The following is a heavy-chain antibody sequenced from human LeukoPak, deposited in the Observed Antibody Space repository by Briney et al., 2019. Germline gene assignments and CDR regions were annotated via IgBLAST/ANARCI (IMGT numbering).Heavy chain of an antibody. CDR2: IIPIFGTA. D-gene: IGHD5-12*01. J-gene: IGHJ6*03. CDR3: ASRIPPLPYSGSQGSEPAGYYYYYMDV. V-gene: IGHV1-69*05. CDR1: GGTFSSYA. Sequence: ASVKVSCKASGGTFSSYAISWVRQAPGQGLEWIGGIIPIFGTANYAQKFQGRVTITTDESTSTAYMELSSLRSEDTAVYYCASRIPPLPYSGSQGSEPAGYYYYYMDVWGKGTTVTVSS.